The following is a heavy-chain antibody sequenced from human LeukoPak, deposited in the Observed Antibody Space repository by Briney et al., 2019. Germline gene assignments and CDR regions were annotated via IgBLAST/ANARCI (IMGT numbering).Heavy chain of an antibody. V-gene: IGHV3-30*03. CDR2: ISFGGSSN. CDR3: AREPTTVSPPG. J-gene: IGHJ4*02. CDR1: GFTFSSYG. D-gene: IGHD4-11*01. Sequence: GGSLRLSCAASGFTFSSYGMHWVRQAPGKGLEWVAVISFGGSSNYYADSVKGRFTISRDNSKNTLYLQMNSLRAEDTAVYYCAREPTTVSPPGWGQGTLVTVSS.